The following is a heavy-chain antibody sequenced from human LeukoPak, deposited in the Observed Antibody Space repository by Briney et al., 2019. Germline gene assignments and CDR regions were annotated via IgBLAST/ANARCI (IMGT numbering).Heavy chain of an antibody. D-gene: IGHD6-13*01. CDR1: GYTFTGYY. V-gene: IGHV1-2*06. J-gene: IGHJ5*02. CDR2: INPNSGGT. Sequence: ASVKVSCKASGYTFTGYYMHLVRQAPGQGLEWMGRINPNSGGTNYAQKFQGRVTMTRDTSISTAYMELSRLRSDDTAVYYCARGAFRIAAAGKNWFDPWGQGTLVTVSS. CDR3: ARGAFRIAAAGKNWFDP.